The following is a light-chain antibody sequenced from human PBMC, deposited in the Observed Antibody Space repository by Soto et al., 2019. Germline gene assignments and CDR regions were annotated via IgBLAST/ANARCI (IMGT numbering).Light chain of an antibody. J-gene: IGKJ4*01. CDR2: GAS. CDR1: QSVSSSS. Sequence: EIVLTQSPGTLSLSPGERATLSCRASQSVSSSSLAWYQQKPGQAPRLLIYGASGRATGIPDRFSGSGSGTDFTLTISRLEPEDFAVYYCQQYGSSSLTFGGGTKVEIK. CDR3: QQYGSSSLT. V-gene: IGKV3-20*01.